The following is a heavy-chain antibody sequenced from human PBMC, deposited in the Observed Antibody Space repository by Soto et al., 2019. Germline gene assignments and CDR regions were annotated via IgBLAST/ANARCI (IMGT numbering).Heavy chain of an antibody. Sequence: PSETLSLTCTVSGGSISSYYWSWIRQPPGKGLEWIGYIYYSGSTNYNPSLKSRVTISVDTSKNQFSLKLSSVTAADTAVYYCASAPPYYDSSGYYPSYYYYYGMDVWGQGTTVTV. CDR3: ASAPPYYDSSGYYPSYYYYYGMDV. CDR2: IYYSGST. V-gene: IGHV4-59*08. J-gene: IGHJ6*02. CDR1: GGSISSYY. D-gene: IGHD3-22*01.